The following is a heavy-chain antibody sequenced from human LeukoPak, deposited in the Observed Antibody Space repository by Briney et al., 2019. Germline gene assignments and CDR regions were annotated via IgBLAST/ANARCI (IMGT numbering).Heavy chain of an antibody. D-gene: IGHD6-19*01. J-gene: IGHJ4*02. Sequence: GGSLRLSCAASGFTFDEYAMHWVRQAPGKGLEWVSGISWNSGSMDYAASVKGRFTISRDNAKNSLYLQMNSLRHEDTAVYYCAKWVSSRWDELYYFDYWGQGTLVTVS. CDR2: ISWNSGSM. V-gene: IGHV3-9*01. CDR1: GFTFDEYA. CDR3: AKWVSSRWDELYYFDY.